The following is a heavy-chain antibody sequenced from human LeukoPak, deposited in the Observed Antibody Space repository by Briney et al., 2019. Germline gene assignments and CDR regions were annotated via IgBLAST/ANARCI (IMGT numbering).Heavy chain of an antibody. J-gene: IGHJ4*02. CDR2: ISSSSSTI. D-gene: IGHD6-6*01. CDR3: ARGARGSSSDFDY. V-gene: IGHV3-48*01. CDR1: GFTFSSYS. Sequence: GGSLRLSCAASGFTFSSYSMNWVRQAPGKGLEWVSYISSSSSTIYYADSVKGRFTISRDNAKNSLYLQMNSLRAEDTAVYYCARGARGSSSDFDYWGQGTLVTVSS.